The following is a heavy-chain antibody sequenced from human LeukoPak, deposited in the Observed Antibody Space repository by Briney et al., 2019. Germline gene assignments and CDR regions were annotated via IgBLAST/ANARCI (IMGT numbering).Heavy chain of an antibody. CDR2: INTYSGFT. Sequence: GASVKVSCKASGYTFTSYGINWVRQAPGHGLEWMGRINTYSGFTNSAQKFQDRVTMTTDTSTSTAFMELGSLRSDDTAIYYCARDTEIASRTRWDFDSWGQGTLVTVSS. V-gene: IGHV1-18*01. J-gene: IGHJ4*02. CDR1: GYTFTSYG. D-gene: IGHD6-6*01. CDR3: ARDTEIASRTRWDFDS.